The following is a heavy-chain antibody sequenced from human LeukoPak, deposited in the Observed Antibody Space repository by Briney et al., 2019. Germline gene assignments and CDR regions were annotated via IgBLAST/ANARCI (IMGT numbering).Heavy chain of an antibody. D-gene: IGHD3-10*02. CDR3: AELGITMIGGV. CDR2: ISNSGSTI. Sequence: PGGSLRLSCAASAFPFGSYDMNWVRQAPGKGLEWLSSISNSGSTIYYADSVQGRFTISRDNAKNSLYLQMNSLRAEDTAVYYCAELGITMIGGVWGKGTTVTISS. V-gene: IGHV3-48*03. J-gene: IGHJ6*04. CDR1: AFPFGSYD.